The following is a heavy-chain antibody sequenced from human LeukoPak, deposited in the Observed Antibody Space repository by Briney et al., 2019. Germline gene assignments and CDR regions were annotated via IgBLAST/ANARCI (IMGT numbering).Heavy chain of an antibody. J-gene: IGHJ6*03. CDR2: ISSSSSYI. CDR3: ARDGGVGGLVLYYYYMDV. V-gene: IGHV3-21*01. Sequence: PGGSLRLSCAASGFTFSSYSMNWVRQAPGKGLEWVSSISSSSSYIFYADSVKGRFTISRDNAKNSLYLQMNSLRAEDTAVYYCARDGGVGGLVLYYYYMDVWGKGTKVTVSS. CDR1: GFTFSSYS. D-gene: IGHD3-3*01.